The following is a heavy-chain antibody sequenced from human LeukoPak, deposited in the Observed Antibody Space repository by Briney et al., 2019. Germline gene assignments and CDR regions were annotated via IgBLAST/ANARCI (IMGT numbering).Heavy chain of an antibody. CDR1: GFTFGTYW. Sequence: GGSLRLSCAASGFTFGTYWMNWVRRAPGKGLEWVANINQDGSEKYYVDSVKGRFTISRDNAKNSLYLQMNSLRDEDTAVFYCARAGSLWFGESKLDYWGQGTLVTVSS. CDR2: INQDGSEK. D-gene: IGHD3-10*01. J-gene: IGHJ4*02. CDR3: ARAGSLWFGESKLDY. V-gene: IGHV3-7*01.